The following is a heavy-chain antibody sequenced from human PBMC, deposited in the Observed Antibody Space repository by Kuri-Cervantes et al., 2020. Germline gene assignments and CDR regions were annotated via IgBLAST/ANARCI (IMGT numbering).Heavy chain of an antibody. Sequence: ASVKVSCKASGYTFTSYAMHWVRQAPGQRLEWMGWINAGNGNTKYSQKFQGRVTITRDTSASTAYMELSSLRSEDTAVYYCAVLWGHTVTEQGAFDIWGQGTMVTVSS. V-gene: IGHV1-3*01. CDR1: GYTFTSYA. J-gene: IGHJ3*02. CDR3: AVLWGHTVTEQGAFDI. D-gene: IGHD4-17*01. CDR2: INAGNGNT.